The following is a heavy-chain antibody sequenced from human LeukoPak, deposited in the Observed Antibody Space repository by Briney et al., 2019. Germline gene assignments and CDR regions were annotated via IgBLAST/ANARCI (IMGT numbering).Heavy chain of an antibody. CDR1: GFTFSTYW. V-gene: IGHV3-7*01. CDR2: MRRDGNEI. Sequence: GGSLRLSCSASGFTFSTYWMSWVRQAPGKGLEWVANMRRDGNEIYYLDSVRGRFTISRDNAKNSLHLQMNSLRAEDAAVYYCARERYSSGWRFDYWGQGTLVTVSS. CDR3: ARERYSSGWRFDY. D-gene: IGHD6-19*01. J-gene: IGHJ4*02.